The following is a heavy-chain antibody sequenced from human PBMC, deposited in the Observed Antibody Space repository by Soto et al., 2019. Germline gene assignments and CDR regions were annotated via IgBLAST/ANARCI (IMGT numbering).Heavy chain of an antibody. D-gene: IGHD4-17*01. Sequence: SETLSLTCNVCGGSISSSSYYWGWIRQPPGKGLEWIGSIYYSGSTYYNPSLKSRVTISVDTSKNQFSLKLSSVTAADTAVYYCATHYGATNWFDPWGQGTLVTVSS. CDR2: IYYSGST. CDR3: ATHYGATNWFDP. CDR1: GGSISSSSYY. V-gene: IGHV4-39*01. J-gene: IGHJ5*02.